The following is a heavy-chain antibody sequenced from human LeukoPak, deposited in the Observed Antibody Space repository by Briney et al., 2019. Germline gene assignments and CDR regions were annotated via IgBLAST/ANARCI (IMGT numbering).Heavy chain of an antibody. CDR3: AREVSGYDM. CDR2: INAKSGGT. D-gene: IGHD5-12*01. Sequence: GASVEVSCKTSGYTFTGYYMHWVRQAPGQGLEWMGWINAKSGGTNYAQKFQGRVTMTRDTSISTAYMELSRLTPDDTAVYYCAREVSGYDMWGQGTLVTVSS. V-gene: IGHV1-2*02. CDR1: GYTFTGYY. J-gene: IGHJ4*02.